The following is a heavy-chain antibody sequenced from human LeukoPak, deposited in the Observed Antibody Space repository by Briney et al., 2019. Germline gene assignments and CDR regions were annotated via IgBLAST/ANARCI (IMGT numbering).Heavy chain of an antibody. D-gene: IGHD2-8*02. J-gene: IGHJ5*02. CDR1: GGSIISSSYN. V-gene: IGHV4-39*01. CDR2: IYYSGTT. Sequence: SETLSLTCTVSGGSIISSSYNWGWIRQPPGKGLEWIGTIYYSGTTYYNPSLQSRVTISVDTSKNEFSLKVNSVTAADTAVYYCARLPTGFPNWFDPWGQGTRVTVSA. CDR3: ARLPTGFPNWFDP.